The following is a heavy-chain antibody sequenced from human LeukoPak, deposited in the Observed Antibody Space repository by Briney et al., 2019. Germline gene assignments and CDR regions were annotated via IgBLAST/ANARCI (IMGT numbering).Heavy chain of an antibody. CDR2: IKQDGTDK. Sequence: GGSLRLSCAGSGFTFSTYWMSWVRQAPGKGLDWVANIKQDGTDKYYVDSVKGRFTISRDNSKNTLYLQMNSLRAEDTAVYYCARALGGQLWLHRGMDVWGQGTTVTVSS. CDR3: ARALGGQLWLHRGMDV. D-gene: IGHD5-18*01. V-gene: IGHV3-7*01. CDR1: GFTFSTYW. J-gene: IGHJ6*02.